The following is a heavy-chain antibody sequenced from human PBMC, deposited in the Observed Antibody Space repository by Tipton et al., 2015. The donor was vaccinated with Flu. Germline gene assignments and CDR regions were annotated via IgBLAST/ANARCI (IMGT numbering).Heavy chain of an antibody. Sequence: TLSLTCAVSDGSISSSNWWTWVRQPPGKGLEWIGEIYHSGSTHYNPSLKSRVTISVDKSKNQFSLKLSFVTAADTAVYYCASHPATSRVAAGGTDYWGQGTLVTVSS. J-gene: IGHJ4*02. CDR2: IYHSGST. V-gene: IGHV4-4*02. D-gene: IGHD6-13*01. CDR1: DGSISSSNW. CDR3: ASHPATSRVAAGGTDY.